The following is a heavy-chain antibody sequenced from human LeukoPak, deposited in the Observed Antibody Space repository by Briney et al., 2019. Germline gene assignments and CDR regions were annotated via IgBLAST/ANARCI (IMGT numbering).Heavy chain of an antibody. CDR2: INPNSGGT. D-gene: IGHD3-22*01. J-gene: IGHJ4*02. CDR3: AKVGSNGYYYLNFDC. CDR1: GYTFTDYY. Sequence: ASVKVSCKASGYTFTDYYMHWVRQAPGQGLEWMGWINPNSGGTDYAQKFQGRVTMTRDTSINTAYMELSRLTSDDTAVYYCAKVGSNGYYYLNFDCWGQGTLVTVSS. V-gene: IGHV1-2*02.